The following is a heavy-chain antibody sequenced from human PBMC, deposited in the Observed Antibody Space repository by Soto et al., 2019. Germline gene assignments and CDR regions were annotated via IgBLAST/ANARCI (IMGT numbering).Heavy chain of an antibody. J-gene: IGHJ5*02. Sequence: QVQLIQSGAEVKKPGASVKVSCKVSGDTLSNLAIHWVRQAPGKGLEWVGGFDPEEADIIYAQNFQHRVTVTEDTSTHTGYLEGRSLTFEDTAIYYWATEPRSTRTTGYFDPWGPGTLVTVSA. CDR3: ATEPRSTRTTGYFDP. D-gene: IGHD4-17*01. CDR2: FDPEEADI. V-gene: IGHV1-24*01. CDR1: GDTLSNLA.